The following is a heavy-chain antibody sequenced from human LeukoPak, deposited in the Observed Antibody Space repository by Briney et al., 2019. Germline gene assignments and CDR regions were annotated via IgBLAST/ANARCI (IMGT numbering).Heavy chain of an antibody. CDR1: GFTFSSYE. CDR2: ISSSGSTI. CDR3: ASRRSGWVNAFDI. V-gene: IGHV3-48*03. D-gene: IGHD3-22*01. J-gene: IGHJ3*02. Sequence: GGSLRLSRAASGFTFSSYEMNWVRQAPGKGLEWVSYISSSGSTIYYADSVKGRFTISRDNAKNSLYLQMNSLRAEDTAVCYCASRRSGWVNAFDIWGQGTMVTVSS.